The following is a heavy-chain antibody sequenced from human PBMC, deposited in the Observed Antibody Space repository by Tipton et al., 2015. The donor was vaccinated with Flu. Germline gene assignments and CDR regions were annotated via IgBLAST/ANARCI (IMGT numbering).Heavy chain of an antibody. Sequence: SLGLSCAASASTFSTYSMNWVRQAPGKGLEWVSYITGSGTNIYYAESVKGRFTISRDDAKNSLYLQMNSLRDEDTAVYYCARDWGWGFDPWGQGTLVTVSS. CDR2: ITGSGTNI. D-gene: IGHD3-16*01. CDR3: ARDWGWGFDP. V-gene: IGHV3-48*02. J-gene: IGHJ5*02. CDR1: ASTFSTYS.